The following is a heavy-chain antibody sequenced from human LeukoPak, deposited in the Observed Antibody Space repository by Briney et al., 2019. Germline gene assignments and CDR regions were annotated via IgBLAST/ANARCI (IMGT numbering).Heavy chain of an antibody. J-gene: IGHJ4*02. CDR1: GLTFSNYD. Sequence: PGGSLRLSCAASGLTFSNYDMNWVRQAPGKGLEWVSRVSGSGDDTYYADSVKGRFIISRDNSKTTMYLQMNSLRADDTAVYYCAKSYNNPTVAIRVRGVIPYFDSWGQGSLVTVSS. D-gene: IGHD3-10*01. V-gene: IGHV3-23*01. CDR3: AKSYNNPTVAIRVRGVIPYFDS. CDR2: VSGSGDDT.